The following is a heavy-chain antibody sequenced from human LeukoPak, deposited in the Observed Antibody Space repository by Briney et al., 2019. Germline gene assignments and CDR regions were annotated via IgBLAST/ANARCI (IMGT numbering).Heavy chain of an antibody. CDR2: ISSSSSTI. D-gene: IGHD5-12*01. CDR1: GFTFSSYS. J-gene: IGHJ3*02. Sequence: GGSLRLSCAASGFTFSSYSMNWVRQAPGKGLEWVSYISSSSSTIYYADSVKGRFTISRDNAKNSLYLQMNSLRAEDTAVYYCAKDHPVVATIRAIPDAFDIWGQGTMVTVSS. V-gene: IGHV3-48*01. CDR3: AKDHPVVATIRAIPDAFDI.